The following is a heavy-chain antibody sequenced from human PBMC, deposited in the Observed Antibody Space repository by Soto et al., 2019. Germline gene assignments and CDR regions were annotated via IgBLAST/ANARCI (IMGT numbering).Heavy chain of an antibody. V-gene: IGHV1-18*01. Sequence: XSVNVTCNASGYTFTSYGISWVRQAPGQGLEWMGWISAYNGNTNYAQKLQGRVTMTTDTSTSTAYMGLRSLRSDDTAVYYCARDPYSSSWYGPYNWFDPWGRGTLVTVSS. J-gene: IGHJ5*02. CDR1: GYTFTSYG. D-gene: IGHD6-13*01. CDR3: ARDPYSSSWYGPYNWFDP. CDR2: ISAYNGNT.